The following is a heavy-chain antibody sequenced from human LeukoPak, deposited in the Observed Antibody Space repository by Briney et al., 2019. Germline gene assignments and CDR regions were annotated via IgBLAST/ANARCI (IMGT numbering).Heavy chain of an antibody. CDR2: ISHDGSNK. D-gene: IGHD2-2*02. CDR3: ARGPQVVPAAISGYFDY. J-gene: IGHJ4*02. V-gene: IGHV3-30-3*01. CDR1: GFTFSSYA. Sequence: PGRSLRLSCAASGFTFSSYAMHWVRQAPGKGLEWVAVISHDGSNKYYADSVKGRFTISRDNSKNTLYLQMNSLRAEDTAVYYCARGPQVVPAAISGYFDYWGQGTLVTVSS.